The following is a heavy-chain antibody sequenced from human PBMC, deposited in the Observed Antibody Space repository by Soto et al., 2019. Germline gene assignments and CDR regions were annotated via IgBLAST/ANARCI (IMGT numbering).Heavy chain of an antibody. Sequence: QVQLQESGPGLVKPSQTLSLPCTVSGGSISSGGYSWSWIRQHPGKGLEWIGYIYYRGSTYYNPSLKSRVTITVDTSKNQFSLKLSSVTAADTAVYYCAGLEWLLSYGMDVWGQGTTVTVSS. V-gene: IGHV4-31*03. J-gene: IGHJ6*02. CDR1: GGSISSGGYS. D-gene: IGHD3-3*01. CDR2: IYYRGST. CDR3: AGLEWLLSYGMDV.